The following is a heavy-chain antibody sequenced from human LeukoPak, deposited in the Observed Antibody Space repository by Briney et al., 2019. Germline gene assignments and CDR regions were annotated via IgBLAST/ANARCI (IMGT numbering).Heavy chain of an antibody. CDR2: IYYSGST. D-gene: IGHD1-1*01. J-gene: IGHJ5*02. V-gene: IGHV4-39*01. CDR1: GGSISSSRYY. Sequence: SETLSLTCTVSGGSISSSRYYWGWIRQPPGRGLGWMGSIYYSGSTYYNPSLKSRVTISLDTSKSQFSLKLRSVTAADTSVYYCARVPGGALNWFDPWGQGTLVTVSS. CDR3: ARVPGGALNWFDP.